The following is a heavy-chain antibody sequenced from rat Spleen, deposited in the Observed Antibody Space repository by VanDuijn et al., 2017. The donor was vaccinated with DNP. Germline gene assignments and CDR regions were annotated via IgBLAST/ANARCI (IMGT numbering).Heavy chain of an antibody. CDR3: ATPLTTGVNWFPY. Sequence: EVQLVESGGGLVQPGWSLKLSCAASGFTFSDYYMAWVRQAPTKGLEWVAYMRYECGTTYYGDSVKSRFTISRDNAKNTLYLQMDSLRSEDTATYYCATPLTTGVNWFPYWGQGTLVTVSS. J-gene: IGHJ3*01. D-gene: IGHD1-1*01. V-gene: IGHV5-20*01. CDR2: MRYECGTT. CDR1: GFTFSDYY.